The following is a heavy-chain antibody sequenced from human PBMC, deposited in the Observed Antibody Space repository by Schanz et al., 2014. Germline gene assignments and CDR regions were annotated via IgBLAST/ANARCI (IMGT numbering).Heavy chain of an antibody. CDR3: ARDRLECGAECYSVEVFEI. CDR1: GYTFTSYG. V-gene: IGHV1-69*04. D-gene: IGHD2-21*01. J-gene: IGHJ4*02. Sequence: QVHLVQSGAEVKKPGSSVRVSCKASGYTFTSYGINWVRQAPGQGLEWMGRIVPIAGITNYAQRFQGRVTITADKSSDTAYMELSRLRSEDTAVYYCARDRLECGAECYSVEVFEIWGQGTLVIVSS. CDR2: IVPIAGIT.